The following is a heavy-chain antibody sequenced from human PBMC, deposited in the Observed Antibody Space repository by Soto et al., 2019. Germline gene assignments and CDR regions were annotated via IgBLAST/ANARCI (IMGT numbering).Heavy chain of an antibody. CDR3: AREGVPYYYDSSGYYLDY. CDR1: GFTFSSYG. D-gene: IGHD3-22*01. Sequence: LRLSCAASGFTFSSYGMHWVRQAPGKGLEWVAVIWYDGSNKYYADSVKGRFTISRDNSKNTLYLQMTSLRAEDTAVYYCAREGVPYYYDSSGYYLDYWGQGTLVTVSS. CDR2: IWYDGSNK. V-gene: IGHV3-33*01. J-gene: IGHJ4*02.